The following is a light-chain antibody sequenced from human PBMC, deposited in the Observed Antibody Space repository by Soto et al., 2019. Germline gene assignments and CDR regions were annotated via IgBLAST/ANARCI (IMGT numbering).Light chain of an antibody. V-gene: IGLV1-44*01. J-gene: IGLJ2*01. Sequence: QAVVTQPPSASGTPGQRVTISCSGSRYNIGSNTVSWYQQVPGTAPRLLLYRNNLRPSGVPDRFSGPKSDTSASLAISGLQPEGEADYNCEAGNESQNGYVFFGGGPKLTVL. CDR2: RNN. CDR3: EAGNESQNGYVF. CDR1: RYNIGSNT.